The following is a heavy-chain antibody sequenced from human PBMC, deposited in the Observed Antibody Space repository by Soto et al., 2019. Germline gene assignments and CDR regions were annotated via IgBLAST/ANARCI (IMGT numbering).Heavy chain of an antibody. CDR3: AHRYYDILTGIPYYIHS. CDR2: IYWDDDT. CDR1: GFSLTTTGVG. J-gene: IGHJ4*02. V-gene: IGHV2-5*02. D-gene: IGHD3-9*01. Sequence: QITLKESGPTLVKPTQTLTLTCTFSGFSLTTTGVGVGWIRQPPGKALEWLALIYWDDDTRYSPSLESRLTITKDTSENQVVLTMTNMDPVDTATYYCAHRYYDILTGIPYYIHSWGQGTLVTVSS.